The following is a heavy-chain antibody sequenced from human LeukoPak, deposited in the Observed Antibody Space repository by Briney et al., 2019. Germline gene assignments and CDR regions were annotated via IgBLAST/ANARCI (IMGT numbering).Heavy chain of an antibody. V-gene: IGHV1-18*01. D-gene: IGHD2-8*01. CDR2: VSAQHGQT. CDR3: AGSLGYCTSNVCYLKY. J-gene: IGHJ4*02. CDR1: GYSENG. Sequence: ASVKVSCNTSGYSENGITWVRQVAGQGLAWMGWVSAQHGQTEYAPNSQDRVTMTTDTYTNTAYMELRSLRSDDTAVYYCAGSLGYCTSNVCYLKYWGQGTLVTVSS.